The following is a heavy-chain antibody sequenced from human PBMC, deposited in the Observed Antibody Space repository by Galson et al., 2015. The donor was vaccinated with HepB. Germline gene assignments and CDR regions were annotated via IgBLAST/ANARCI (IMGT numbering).Heavy chain of an antibody. Sequence: SLRLSCAASGFTFNTHAMHWVRQAPGKGLEWVAVVSHSGSYKYYADSVKGRFTISRDNSKNTLYLQMNSLRAEDTAVYFCAREVREGSSWPRSLYYYGVDVWGQGTTVTVSS. J-gene: IGHJ6*02. CDR3: AREVREGSSWPRSLYYYGVDV. D-gene: IGHD6-13*01. CDR2: VSHSGSYK. CDR1: GFTFNTHA. V-gene: IGHV3-30*04.